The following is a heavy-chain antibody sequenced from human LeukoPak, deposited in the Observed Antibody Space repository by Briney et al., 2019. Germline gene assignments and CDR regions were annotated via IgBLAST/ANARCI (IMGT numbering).Heavy chain of an antibody. CDR2: ISYDGSNK. Sequence: GGSLRLSCAASGFTFSSYAMHWVRQAPGKGLEWVAVISYDGSNKYYADSVKGRFTISRDNSKNTLYLQMNSLRAEDTAVYYCAKDSLYCSSTSCYWPGPQDAFDIWGQGTMVTVSS. D-gene: IGHD2-2*01. J-gene: IGHJ3*02. CDR3: AKDSLYCSSTSCYWPGPQDAFDI. V-gene: IGHV3-30-3*01. CDR1: GFTFSSYA.